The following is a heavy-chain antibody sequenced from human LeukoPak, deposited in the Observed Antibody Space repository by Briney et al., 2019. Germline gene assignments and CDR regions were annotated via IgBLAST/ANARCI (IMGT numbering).Heavy chain of an antibody. V-gene: IGHV1-18*01. Sequence: GASVKVSCKASGYTFTSYGISWVRQAPGQGLEWMGWISAYNGNTNYAQTLQGRVTMTTDTSTSTAYMELRSLRSDDTAVYYCARLMRRITMVRGVIIARNWFDPWGQGTLVTVSS. CDR1: GYTFTSYG. CDR2: ISAYNGNT. J-gene: IGHJ5*02. D-gene: IGHD3-10*01. CDR3: ARLMRRITMVRGVIIARNWFDP.